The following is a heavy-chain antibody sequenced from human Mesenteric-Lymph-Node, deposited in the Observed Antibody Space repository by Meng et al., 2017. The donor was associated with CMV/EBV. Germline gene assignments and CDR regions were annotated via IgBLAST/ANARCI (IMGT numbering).Heavy chain of an antibody. CDR3: ARDRDTDWYSPFDY. Sequence: QVQLVQSGAEVKKPGAAVRVSCKASGYTFIDYYINWVRQAPGQGLEWRGRINPKTGGRSYAQNFQDRVTMTRDTSINTAYMEVNRLNSDDTAMYYCARDRDTDWYSPFDYWGPGTLVTVSS. V-gene: IGHV1-2*06. J-gene: IGHJ4*02. D-gene: IGHD3-9*01. CDR2: INPKTGGR. CDR1: GYTFIDYY.